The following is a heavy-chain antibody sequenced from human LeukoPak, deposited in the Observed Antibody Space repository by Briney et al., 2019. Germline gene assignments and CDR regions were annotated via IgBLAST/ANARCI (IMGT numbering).Heavy chain of an antibody. D-gene: IGHD2-15*01. J-gene: IGHJ4*02. CDR3: ASRGVAARKDFDY. CDR1: GGTFSSYA. V-gene: IGHV1-69*05. CDR2: IIPIFGTA. Sequence: GASVKVSCKASGGTFSSYAISWVRQAPGQGLEWMGRIIPIFGTANCAQKFQGRVTITTDESTSTAYMELSSLRSEDTAVYYCASRGVAARKDFDYWGQGTLVTVSS.